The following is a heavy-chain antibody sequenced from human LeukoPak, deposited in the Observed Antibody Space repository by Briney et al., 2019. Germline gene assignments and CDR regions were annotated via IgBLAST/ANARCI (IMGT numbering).Heavy chain of an antibody. CDR2: ISGSGGST. J-gene: IGHJ5*02. CDR1: GFTFSSYA. D-gene: IGHD2-15*01. CDR3: AKDSCSGGSCYSGWFDP. Sequence: GGSLRLSCAASGFTFSSYAMSWVRQAPGKGLEWVSAISGSGGSTYYAHSVKGRFTISRYNSKNTLSMQMNSLRAEDTAVYYCAKDSCSGGSCYSGWFDPWGKGTLVTVSS. V-gene: IGHV3-23*01.